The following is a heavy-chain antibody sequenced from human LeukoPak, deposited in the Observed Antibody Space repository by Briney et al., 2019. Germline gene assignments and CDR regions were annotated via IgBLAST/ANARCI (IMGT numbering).Heavy chain of an antibody. J-gene: IGHJ4*02. Sequence: GGSLRLSCAASGFTFSSYGMHWVRQAPGKGQEWVAIIWYDGSNKYYADSVKGRFTISRDNSKNTLYLQMNSLRAEDTAVYYCARVSFDYWGQGTLVTVSS. V-gene: IGHV3-33*01. CDR2: IWYDGSNK. CDR3: ARVSFDY. CDR1: GFTFSSYG.